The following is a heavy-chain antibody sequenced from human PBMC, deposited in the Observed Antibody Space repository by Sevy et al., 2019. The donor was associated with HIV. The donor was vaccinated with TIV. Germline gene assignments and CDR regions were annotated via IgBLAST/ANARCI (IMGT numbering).Heavy chain of an antibody. CDR2: INAGNGNT. J-gene: IGHJ5*02. CDR3: ARDPTVVKERGEDWFDP. CDR1: GYTFTSYA. D-gene: IGHD4-17*01. Sequence: ASVKVSCKASGYTFTSYAMHWVRQAPGQRLEWMGWINAGNGNTKYSQKFQGRVTITRDTSASTAYMELSSLRSEDTAGYYCARDPTVVKERGEDWFDPWGQGTLVTVSS. V-gene: IGHV1-3*01.